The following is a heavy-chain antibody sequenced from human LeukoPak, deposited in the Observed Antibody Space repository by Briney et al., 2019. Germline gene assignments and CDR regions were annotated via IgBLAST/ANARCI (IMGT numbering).Heavy chain of an antibody. J-gene: IGHJ5*02. D-gene: IGHD2-2*01. Sequence: SVKVSRKVSGYTLTELSMHWVRQAPGQGLEWMGGIIPIFGTANYAQKFQGRVTITADKSTSTAYMELSSLRSEDTAVYYCARERVGYCSSTSCYGGDYNWFDPWGQGTLVTVSS. CDR1: GYTLTELS. CDR2: IIPIFGTA. V-gene: IGHV1-69*06. CDR3: ARERVGYCSSTSCYGGDYNWFDP.